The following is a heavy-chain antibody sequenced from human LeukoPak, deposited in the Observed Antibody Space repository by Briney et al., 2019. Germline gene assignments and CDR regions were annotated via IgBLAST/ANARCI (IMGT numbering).Heavy chain of an antibody. V-gene: IGHV4-59*01. Sequence: PSETLSFTCTVSGGSISSYYWSWIRQPPGKGLEWIGYTYYSGSTNYNPSLKSRVTISVDTSKTQFSLKLSSVTAADTAVYYCAREAYYDFWSGGKGDAFDIWGQGTMVTVSS. CDR3: AREAYYDFWSGGKGDAFDI. J-gene: IGHJ3*02. CDR1: GGSISSYY. D-gene: IGHD3-3*01. CDR2: TYYSGST.